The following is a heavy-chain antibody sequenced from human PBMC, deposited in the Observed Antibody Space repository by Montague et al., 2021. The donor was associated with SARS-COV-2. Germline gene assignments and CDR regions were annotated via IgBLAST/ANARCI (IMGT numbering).Heavy chain of an antibody. CDR3: ARDGADYSFAYYHEMDV. CDR2: LYTSGST. CDR1: GASVSTYY. V-gene: IGHV4-4*07. Sequence: SETLSLTCTVSGASVSTYYWSWIRQSAGKKLEWMGRLYTSGSTYXNPSFKSRVTMSLDTSKNLFSLNLSSMTAADTAVYYCARDGADYSFAYYHEMDVWGQGIAVTVSS. J-gene: IGHJ6*02. D-gene: IGHD5-12*01.